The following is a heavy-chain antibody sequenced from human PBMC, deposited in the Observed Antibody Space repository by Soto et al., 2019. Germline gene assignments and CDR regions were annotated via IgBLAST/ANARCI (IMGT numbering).Heavy chain of an antibody. CDR3: ARTNYYDSSGYYYAGGLYWYFDL. V-gene: IGHV4-39*01. CDR2: IYYSGST. Sequence: SETLSLTCTVSGGSISSSSYYWGWIRQPPGKGLEWIGSIYYSGSTYYNPSLKSRVTISVDTSKNQFSLKLSSVTAADTAVYYCARTNYYDSSGYYYAGGLYWYFDLWGRGTLVTVSS. D-gene: IGHD3-22*01. J-gene: IGHJ2*01. CDR1: GGSISSSSYY.